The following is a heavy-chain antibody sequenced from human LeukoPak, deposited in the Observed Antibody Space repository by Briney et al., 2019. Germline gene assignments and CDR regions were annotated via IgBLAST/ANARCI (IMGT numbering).Heavy chain of an antibody. V-gene: IGHV4-39*07. CDR1: GGSISSSSYY. CDR2: IYYSGST. D-gene: IGHD4-17*01. CDR3: ARGTMTTVTFDY. Sequence: PSETLSLTCTVSGGSISSSSYYWGWIRQPPGKGLEWIGSIYYSGSTYYNPSLKSRVTISVYTSKNQFSLKLSSVTAADTAVYYCARGTMTTVTFDYWGQGTLVTVSS. J-gene: IGHJ4*02.